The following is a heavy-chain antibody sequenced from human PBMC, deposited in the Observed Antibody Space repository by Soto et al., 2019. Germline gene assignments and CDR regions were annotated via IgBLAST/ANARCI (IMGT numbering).Heavy chain of an antibody. D-gene: IGHD2-15*01. J-gene: IGHJ6*02. V-gene: IGHV4-30-4*01. CDR3: ARDSHGSGCSCYHYYYGMDV. CDR1: GGSISSGDYY. CDR2: IYYSGST. Sequence: PSETLSLTCTVSGGSISSGDYYWSWIRQPPGKGLEWIGYIYYSGSTYYNPSLKSRVTIAVDTSKNQFSLKLSSVTAADTAVYYCARDSHGSGCSCYHYYYGMDVWGQGTTVTVSS.